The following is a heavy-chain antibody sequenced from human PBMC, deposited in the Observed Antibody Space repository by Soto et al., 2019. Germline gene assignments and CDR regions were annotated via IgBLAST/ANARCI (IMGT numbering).Heavy chain of an antibody. D-gene: IGHD3-16*01. V-gene: IGHV3-74*01. Sequence: VRPLRLSCAAVWVNIGNLGMSWILQTLGKGLEWVERINSDGSSTDYADSVKGRFTISRDNAKNTLYLQIKSLGDEDTAVYYCARDRPDVSVPSSVNQPMFDYWGQGILVTVSS. CDR1: WVNIGNLG. CDR2: INSDGSST. CDR3: ARDRPDVSVPSSVNQPMFDY. J-gene: IGHJ4*02.